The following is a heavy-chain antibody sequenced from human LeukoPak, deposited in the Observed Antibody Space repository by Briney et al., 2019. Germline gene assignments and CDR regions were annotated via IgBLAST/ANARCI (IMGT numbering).Heavy chain of an antibody. J-gene: IGHJ4*02. CDR2: ISWNSGSI. CDR1: GFTFDDYA. Sequence: PGGSLRLSCAASGFTFDDYAMHWVRQAPGKGLEWVSGISWNSGSIGYADSVKGRFTISRDNAKNSLYLQMNSLRAEDTALYYCAKDFQWLVKTPNFDYWGQGTLVTVSS. D-gene: IGHD6-19*01. CDR3: AKDFQWLVKTPNFDY. V-gene: IGHV3-9*01.